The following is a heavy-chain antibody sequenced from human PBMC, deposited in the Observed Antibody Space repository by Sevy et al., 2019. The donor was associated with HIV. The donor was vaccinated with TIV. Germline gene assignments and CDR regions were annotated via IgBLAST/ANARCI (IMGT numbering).Heavy chain of an antibody. J-gene: IGHJ4*02. CDR1: GGSFSGYF. V-gene: IGHV4-34*01. D-gene: IGHD2-2*01. CDR2: INHTGTH. CDR3: ARGRQAYVVVVPSTVPFDY. Sequence: SETLSLTCAVYGGSFSGYFWNWIRQSPGKGLEWIGEINHTGTHKYNRSLKSRVTISVDASKNQLSLHLSSVTAADTAIYYCARGRQAYVVVVPSTVPFDYWGQGTLVTVSS.